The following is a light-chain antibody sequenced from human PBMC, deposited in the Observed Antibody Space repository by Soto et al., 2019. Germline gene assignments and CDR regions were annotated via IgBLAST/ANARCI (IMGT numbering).Light chain of an antibody. V-gene: IGKV3D-15*01. J-gene: IGKJ5*01. CDR2: GAS. Sequence: EMVMTQSPATLSVSPGERATLSCRASLSVSSNLAWYQQKPGQAPRLLIYGASTRATCIPARFSGSGSGTEFTLTISGLQSEDFAVYYCQQYNNWPPSTFGQGTRLEIK. CDR1: LSVSSN. CDR3: QQYNNWPPST.